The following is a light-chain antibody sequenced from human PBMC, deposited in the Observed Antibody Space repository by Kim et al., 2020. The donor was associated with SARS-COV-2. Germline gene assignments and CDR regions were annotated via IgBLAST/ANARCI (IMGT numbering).Light chain of an antibody. J-gene: IGLJ1*01. Sequence: GQSVTISCTGTSSDVGGYNYVSWYQHHPGKAPKLMIYDVTKRPSGVPDRFSGSKSGNTASLTISGLQAEDEADYYCCSYAGNYSLVFGTGTKVTVL. V-gene: IGLV2-11*01. CDR1: SSDVGGYNY. CDR2: DVT. CDR3: CSYAGNYSLV.